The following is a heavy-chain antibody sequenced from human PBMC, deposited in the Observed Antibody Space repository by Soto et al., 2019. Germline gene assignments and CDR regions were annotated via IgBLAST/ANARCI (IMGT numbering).Heavy chain of an antibody. CDR3: AKAVVVVVAATTGGAFDI. V-gene: IGHV3-23*01. Sequence: EVQLLESGGGLVQPGGSLRLSCAASGFTFSSYAMSWVRQAPGKGLEWVSAISGSGGSTYYADSVKGRFTISRDNSKNTLYLQMNSLRAEDTAVYYCAKAVVVVVAATTGGAFDIWGQGTMVTVSS. J-gene: IGHJ3*02. D-gene: IGHD2-15*01. CDR1: GFTFSSYA. CDR2: ISGSGGST.